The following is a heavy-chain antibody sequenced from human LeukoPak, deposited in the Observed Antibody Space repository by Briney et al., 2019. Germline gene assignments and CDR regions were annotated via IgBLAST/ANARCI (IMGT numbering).Heavy chain of an antibody. V-gene: IGHV3-21*04. CDR2: ISSSGNYI. CDR1: GLTFSSYR. CDR3: ARAAISTAGTFDH. D-gene: IGHD5-18*01. J-gene: IGHJ4*02. Sequence: GGSLRLSCAASGLTFSSYRMNWVRQAPGKGLEWVSSISSSGNYIYYADSVKGRFTISRDNAKNSLYLQMNSLRAEDTAIYYCARAAISTAGTFDHWGQGTLVTVSS.